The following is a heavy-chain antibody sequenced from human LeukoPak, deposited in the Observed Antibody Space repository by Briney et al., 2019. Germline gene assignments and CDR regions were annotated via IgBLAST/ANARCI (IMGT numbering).Heavy chain of an antibody. CDR3: ARQVPGCSGGSCYSGWFDP. D-gene: IGHD2-15*01. CDR1: GYSFTSYW. V-gene: IGHV5-51*01. J-gene: IGHJ5*02. Sequence: GESLQISCQGSGYSFTSYWIGWVRPMPGKGLEWVGIIYPGDSDTRYSPSFQGQVTMSADKSISTAYLQWSSLKASDTAMYYCARQVPGCSGGSCYSGWFDPWGQGTLVTVSS. CDR2: IYPGDSDT.